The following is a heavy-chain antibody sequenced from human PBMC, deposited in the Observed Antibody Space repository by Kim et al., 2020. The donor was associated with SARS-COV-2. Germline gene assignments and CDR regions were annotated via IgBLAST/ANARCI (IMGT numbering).Heavy chain of an antibody. CDR3: ATVSRNDAYFQY. CDR2: IIPVFDKA. Sequence: SVKVSCKTSGGTFSKHVLSWLRQAPGQGLEWMGGIIPVFDKANYAEKFHGRVTITADEPTSTVYMELSSLRHDDSAVYYCATVSRNDAYFQYWGQGTLV. D-gene: IGHD1-1*01. CDR1: GGTFSKHV. J-gene: IGHJ1*01. V-gene: IGHV1-69*13.